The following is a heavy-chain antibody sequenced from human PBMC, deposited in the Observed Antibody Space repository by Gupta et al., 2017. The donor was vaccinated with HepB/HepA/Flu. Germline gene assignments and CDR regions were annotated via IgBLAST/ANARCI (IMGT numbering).Heavy chain of an antibody. CDR2: ISGDGSYT. V-gene: IGHV3-74*01. CDR1: GFSFSRCW. J-gene: IGHJ4*02. CDR3: ARDMSGGALPFDY. Sequence: EGQLVESGGGLVQPGGSLRLSCAASGFSFSRCWMNWVRQAPGKGLVWVARISGDGSYTSYVDSAKGRFTISRDSANNMLYLQINNLRAEDTAVYYCARDMSGGALPFDYWGQGTLVTVSS. D-gene: IGHD6-25*01.